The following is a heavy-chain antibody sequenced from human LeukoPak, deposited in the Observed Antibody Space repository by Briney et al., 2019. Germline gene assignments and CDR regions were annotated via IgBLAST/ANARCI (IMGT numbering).Heavy chain of an antibody. D-gene: IGHD1-20*01. CDR1: GFTFSSYA. CDR3: AKGVTATRPDYFDN. CDR2: ISGSASST. V-gene: IGHV3-23*01. Sequence: GGSLRLSCAASGFTFSSYAMSWVRQAPGKGLEWVSTISGSASSTYNAESVRGRFTVSRDNSKNTLSLQMNSLTAEDTAVYFCAKGVTATRPDYFDNWGQGTLVSASS. J-gene: IGHJ4*02.